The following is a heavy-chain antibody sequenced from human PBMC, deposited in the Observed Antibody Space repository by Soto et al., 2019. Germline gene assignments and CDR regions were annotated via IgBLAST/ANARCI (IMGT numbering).Heavy chain of an antibody. Sequence: SETLSLTCTVSGGSISSSSYYWGWIRQPPGKGLEWIGSIYYSGSTYYNPSLKSRVTISVDTSKNQFSLKLGSVTAADTAVYYCARHFSSDYDILTGPETPFDPWGQGTLVTVSS. D-gene: IGHD3-9*01. CDR2: IYYSGST. V-gene: IGHV4-39*01. J-gene: IGHJ5*02. CDR3: ARHFSSDYDILTGPETPFDP. CDR1: GGSISSSSYY.